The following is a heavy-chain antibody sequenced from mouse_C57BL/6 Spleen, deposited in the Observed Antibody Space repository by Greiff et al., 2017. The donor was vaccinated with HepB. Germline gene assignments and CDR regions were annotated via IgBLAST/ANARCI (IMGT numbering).Heavy chain of an antibody. D-gene: IGHD1-1*01. CDR3: ARRVYYGSSYVGYFDV. CDR2: FHPYNDDT. J-gene: IGHJ1*03. CDR1: GYTFTTYP. Sequence: VKLQESGAELVKPGASVKMSCKASGYTFTTYPIEWMKQNHGKSLEWIGNFHPYNDDTKYNEKFKGKATLTVEKSSSTVYLELSRLTSDDSAVYYCARRVYYGSSYVGYFDVWGTGTTVTVSS. V-gene: IGHV1-47*01.